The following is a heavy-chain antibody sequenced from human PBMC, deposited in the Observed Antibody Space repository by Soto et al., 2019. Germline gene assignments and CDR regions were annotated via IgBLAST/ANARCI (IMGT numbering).Heavy chain of an antibody. J-gene: IGHJ4*02. CDR3: ARGGYSGYDFYLDY. D-gene: IGHD5-12*01. CDR1: GGSISSYY. Sequence: SETLSLTCTVSGGSISSYYWSWIRQPPGKGLEWIGYIYYSGSTNYNPSLKSRVTISVDTSKNQFSLKLSSVTAADTAVYYCARGGYSGYDFYLDYWGQGTLVTVSS. V-gene: IGHV4-59*01. CDR2: IYYSGST.